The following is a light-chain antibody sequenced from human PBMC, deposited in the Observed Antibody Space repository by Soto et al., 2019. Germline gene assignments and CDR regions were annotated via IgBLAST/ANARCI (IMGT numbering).Light chain of an antibody. CDR2: EGS. CDR1: SSDVGSYNL. Sequence: QSALTQPASVSWSPGQSITISCTGTSSDVGSYNLVSWYQQHPGKAPKLMIYEGSKRPSGVSNRFSGSKSGNTASLTISGLQAEDEADYYCCSYAGSSTLVFGTGTKAPS. V-gene: IGLV2-23*01. CDR3: CSYAGSSTLV. J-gene: IGLJ1*01.